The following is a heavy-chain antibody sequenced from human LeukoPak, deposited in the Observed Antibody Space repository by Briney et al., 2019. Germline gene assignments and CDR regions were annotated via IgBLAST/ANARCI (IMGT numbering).Heavy chain of an antibody. CDR1: GGSISSYY. D-gene: IGHD5-12*01. J-gene: IGHJ4*02. Sequence: PLETLSLTCTVSGGSISSYYWSWIRQPAGKGLEWIGGIYTSGSTNYNPSLKSRVTMSVDTSKNQYSLKLSSVTAADTAVYYCARDPRGYSGYGPGVYFHYWGQGTLVTVSS. CDR2: IYTSGST. V-gene: IGHV4-4*07. CDR3: ARDPRGYSGYGPGVYFHY.